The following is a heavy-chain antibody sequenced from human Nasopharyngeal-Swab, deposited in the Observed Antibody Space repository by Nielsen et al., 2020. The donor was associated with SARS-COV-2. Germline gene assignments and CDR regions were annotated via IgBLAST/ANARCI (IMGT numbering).Heavy chain of an antibody. CDR2: ISSSSSYI. CDR1: GFTFSSYS. Sequence: GGSLRLSCAASGFTFSSYSMNWVRQAPGKGLERVSSISSSSSYIYYADSVKGRFTISRDNAKNSLYLQMNSLRAEDTAVYYCARGSYYYDSSGYYDYWGQGTLVTVSS. D-gene: IGHD3-22*01. J-gene: IGHJ4*02. V-gene: IGHV3-21*01. CDR3: ARGSYYYDSSGYYDY.